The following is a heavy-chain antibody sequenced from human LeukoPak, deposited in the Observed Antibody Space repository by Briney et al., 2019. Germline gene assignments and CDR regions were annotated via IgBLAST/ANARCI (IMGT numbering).Heavy chain of an antibody. D-gene: IGHD2-21*01. V-gene: IGHV1-46*03. CDR2: INPSPSST. Sequence: ASVKVSCKASGYTFTSYYMHWVRQAPGQGLEWMGIINPSPSSTTYAQNFQGRVTMTSDTSTSTVYMELSSLRSEDTAVYYCARDAGDCGGDCYPLDYWGQGTLVTVSS. CDR1: GYTFTSYY. CDR3: ARDAGDCGGDCYPLDY. J-gene: IGHJ4*02.